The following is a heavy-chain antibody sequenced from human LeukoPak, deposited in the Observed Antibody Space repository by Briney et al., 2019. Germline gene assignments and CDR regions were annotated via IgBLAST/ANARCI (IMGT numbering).Heavy chain of an antibody. CDR2: ISSSSSYI. Sequence: PGGSLRLSCAASGFTFSSYSMNWVRQAPGKGLEWVSSISSSSSYIYYADSVKGRFTISRDNAKNSLYLQMNSLRAEDTAVYYCARDDSGSSVAFDIWGQGTLVTVSS. CDR1: GFTFSSYS. J-gene: IGHJ3*02. CDR3: ARDDSGSSVAFDI. V-gene: IGHV3-21*01. D-gene: IGHD1-26*01.